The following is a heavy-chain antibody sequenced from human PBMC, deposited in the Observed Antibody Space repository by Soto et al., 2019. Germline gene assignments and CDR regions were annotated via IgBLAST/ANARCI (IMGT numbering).Heavy chain of an antibody. Sequence: ASVKVSCQASGYTLTAYYIHWVRQAPGQGREWMGIVNPGDGSTRYAQMFQDRVTMMRDTSTSTIYMELSSLRSEDTAVYYCARSYVQNRPIDYWGQGTLVTVSS. CDR2: VNPGDGST. D-gene: IGHD3-10*02. V-gene: IGHV1-46*01. J-gene: IGHJ4*02. CDR3: ARSYVQNRPIDY. CDR1: GYTLTAYY.